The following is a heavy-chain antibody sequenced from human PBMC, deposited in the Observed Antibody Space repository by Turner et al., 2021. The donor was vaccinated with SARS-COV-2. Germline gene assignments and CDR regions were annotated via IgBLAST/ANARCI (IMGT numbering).Heavy chain of an antibody. Sequence: QLQLQESGPGLVKPAEPLSLTCTVSGDSISSRNYSCGWTRQPPGKGLEWIGRMYYSGSSNYNPSLKGRVTISVDTSKNQFSLKLSSVTAADTAVYYCARLLNPGSYYYYYYGMDVWGQGTTVTVSS. CDR3: ARLLNPGSYYYYYYGMDV. CDR2: MYYSGSS. D-gene: IGHD3-10*01. V-gene: IGHV4-39*01. CDR1: GDSISSRNYS. J-gene: IGHJ6*02.